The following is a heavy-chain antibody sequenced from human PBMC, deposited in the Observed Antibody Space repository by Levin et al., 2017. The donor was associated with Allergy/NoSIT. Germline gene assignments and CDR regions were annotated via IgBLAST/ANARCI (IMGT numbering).Heavy chain of an antibody. J-gene: IGHJ3*02. CDR1: GFTFRTYS. V-gene: IGHV3-48*01. D-gene: IGHD2-2*01. CDR2: ISSSGSPI. Sequence: GGSLRLSCAASGFTFRTYSMNWVRQAPGKGLEWVSYISSSGSPIYYADSVKGRFTISRDDAKNSLYLQMNSLRAEDTAVYYCAREGCSSLSCYEDAFDIWGQGTMVTVSS. CDR3: AREGCSSLSCYEDAFDI.